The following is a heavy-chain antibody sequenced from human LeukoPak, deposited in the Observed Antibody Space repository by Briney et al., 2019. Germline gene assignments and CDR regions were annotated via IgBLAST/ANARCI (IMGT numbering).Heavy chain of an antibody. D-gene: IGHD3-10*02. J-gene: IGHJ5*02. V-gene: IGHV4-4*07. Sequence: SETLSLTCTVSSGSISSYYWSWIRQPAGKGLEWIGRIYTSGSTNYNPSLKSRVTMSVDTSKNQFSLKLSSVTAADTAVYYCARDPGLMIGELFSWFDPWGQGTLVTVSS. CDR1: SGSISSYY. CDR3: ARDPGLMIGELFSWFDP. CDR2: IYTSGST.